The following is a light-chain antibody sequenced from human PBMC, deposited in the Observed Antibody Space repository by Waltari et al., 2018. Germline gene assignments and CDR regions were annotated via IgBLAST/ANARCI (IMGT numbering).Light chain of an antibody. Sequence: ENALTQSPATLSLSPGERATLSCRASQSISSYLAWYQQKPGQAPRLLIYDAYKRATGIPARFSGSGSGTDFTLTISSLEPEDFAIYYCQQRIIWPPVITFGQGTRLEIK. CDR3: QQRIIWPPVIT. J-gene: IGKJ5*01. CDR1: QSISSY. V-gene: IGKV3-11*01. CDR2: DAY.